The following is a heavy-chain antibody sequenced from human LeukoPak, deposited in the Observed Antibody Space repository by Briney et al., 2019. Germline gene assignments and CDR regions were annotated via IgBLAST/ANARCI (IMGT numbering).Heavy chain of an antibody. CDR3: AKSPGGVVSTSFDN. Sequence: GGSLRLSCAASGFTFCDYYMSWIRQAPGKGLEWVSYISGSGSTVYYAASVKGRFTISRDNSKNTLYLQMNSLRAEDTAVYYCAKSPGGVVSTSFDNWGQGTLVTVSS. D-gene: IGHD2-2*01. J-gene: IGHJ4*02. CDR2: ISGSGSTV. CDR1: GFTFCDYY. V-gene: IGHV3-11*01.